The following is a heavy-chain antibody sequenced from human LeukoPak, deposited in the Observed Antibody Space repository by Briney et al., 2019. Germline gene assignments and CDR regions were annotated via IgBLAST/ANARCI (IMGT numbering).Heavy chain of an antibody. CDR2: IYYSGNT. Sequence: SETLSLTCTVSGGSISSTNYWGWVRQPPGKGLEWIGSIYYSGNTYYNPSLKSRVTISIDTSKNQFSLKLNSVTAADTAVYYCARPGRDRYYYYMDVWGKGTTVTVSS. V-gene: IGHV4-39*01. CDR3: ARPGRDRYYYYMDV. D-gene: IGHD3-10*01. J-gene: IGHJ6*03. CDR1: GGSISSTNY.